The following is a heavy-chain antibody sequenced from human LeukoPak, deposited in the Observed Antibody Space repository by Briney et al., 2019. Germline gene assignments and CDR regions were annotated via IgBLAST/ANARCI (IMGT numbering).Heavy chain of an antibody. CDR3: AKEAPPTYYYDTTHFDY. CDR1: GFTFSSYG. V-gene: IGHV3-30*02. J-gene: IGHJ4*02. CDR2: IRYDGSNK. D-gene: IGHD3-22*01. Sequence: PGGSLRLSCAASGFTFSSYGMHWVRQAPGKGLEWVAFIRYDGSNKYYADSVKGRFTISRDNSKNALYLQMNSLRAEDTAVYYCAKEAPPTYYYDTTHFDYWGQGTLVTVSS.